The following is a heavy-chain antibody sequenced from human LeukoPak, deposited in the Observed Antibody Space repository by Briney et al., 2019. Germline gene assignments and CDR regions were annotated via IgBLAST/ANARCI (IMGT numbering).Heavy chain of an antibody. CDR1: GFTVSTNY. D-gene: IGHD7-27*01. V-gene: IGHV3-66*01. Sequence: GGSLRLSCAASGFTVSTNYINWVRQAPGKGLEWVSVIYDGGSTKYADSVRGRFTISRDNSKNTLYLQMNSLRVEDTAVYYCARGAWDWGQGTLVTVSS. CDR3: ARGAWD. J-gene: IGHJ4*02. CDR2: IYDGGST.